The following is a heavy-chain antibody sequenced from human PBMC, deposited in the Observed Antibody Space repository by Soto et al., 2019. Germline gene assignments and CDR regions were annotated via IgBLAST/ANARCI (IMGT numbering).Heavy chain of an antibody. CDR1: GESISTYY. J-gene: IGHJ6*02. D-gene: IGHD1-1*01. CDR3: ARVLLERRHYFGMDV. V-gene: IGHV4-4*07. CDR2: MYGSGST. Sequence: QVQLRESGPGLVKASETLSLTCIVSGESISTYYWSWIRQPAGKGLEWIGRMYGSGSTNYSPFLKSRVTMSVVTSKNQFSLKLNSVTAADTAVYYCARVLLERRHYFGMDVWGQGTTVIVSS.